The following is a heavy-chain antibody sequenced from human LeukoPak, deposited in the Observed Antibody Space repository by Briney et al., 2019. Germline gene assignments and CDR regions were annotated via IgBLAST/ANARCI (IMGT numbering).Heavy chain of an antibody. Sequence: SETLSLTCAVYGGSFSGYYWSWIRQPPGKGLEWIGEINHSGSTNYNPSLKSRVTMSVDTSKNQFPLKLSSVTAADTAVYYCAAGYRSGGSCYSNWFDPWGQGTLVTVSS. V-gene: IGHV4-34*01. CDR2: INHSGST. CDR3: AAGYRSGGSCYSNWFDP. J-gene: IGHJ5*02. D-gene: IGHD2-15*01. CDR1: GGSFSGYY.